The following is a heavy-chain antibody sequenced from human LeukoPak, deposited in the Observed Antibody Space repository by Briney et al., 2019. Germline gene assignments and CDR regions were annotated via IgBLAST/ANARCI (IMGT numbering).Heavy chain of an antibody. V-gene: IGHV1-69*05. CDR3: ARPQFWSGYQNWFDP. CDR1: GGSFSSYA. Sequence: GSSVKVSCKASGGSFSSYAISWVRQAPGQGLEWMGGIFPIFGTANYAQKFQGRVTITTDESTSTAYMELSSLRSEDTAVYYCARPQFWSGYQNWFDPWGQGTLVTVSS. J-gene: IGHJ5*02. D-gene: IGHD3-3*01. CDR2: IFPIFGTA.